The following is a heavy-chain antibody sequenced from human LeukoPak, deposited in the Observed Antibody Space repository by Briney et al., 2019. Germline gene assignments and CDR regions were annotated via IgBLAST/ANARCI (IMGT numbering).Heavy chain of an antibody. CDR3: ARASGSYYY. Sequence: PSETLSLTCTVSGVSVSSGSYYWGWIRQPPGKGLEWIGYIYYSGSTNYNPSLKSRVTISVDTSKNQFSLKLSSVTAADTAVYYCARASGSYYYWGQGTLVTVSS. D-gene: IGHD1-26*01. CDR1: GVSVSSGSYY. V-gene: IGHV4-61*01. J-gene: IGHJ4*02. CDR2: IYYSGST.